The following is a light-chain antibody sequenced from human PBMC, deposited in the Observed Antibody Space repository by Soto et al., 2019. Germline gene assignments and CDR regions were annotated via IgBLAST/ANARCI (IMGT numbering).Light chain of an antibody. CDR3: QQYNSYST. CDR1: QSISSW. Sequence: DIQMTQSPSTLSASVGDRVTITCRASQSISSWLAWYQQKPGKAPKLLIYKASSLQSGVPSRFSGSGSATEFTLTISSLQPDDFATYYCQQYNSYSTFGQGPKVEIK. CDR2: KAS. J-gene: IGKJ1*01. V-gene: IGKV1-5*03.